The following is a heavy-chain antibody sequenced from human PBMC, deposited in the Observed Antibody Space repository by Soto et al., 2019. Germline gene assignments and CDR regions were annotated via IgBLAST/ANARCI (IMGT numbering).Heavy chain of an antibody. CDR1: GFTFSSYW. CDR3: SRDHIESVCTPFDY. V-gene: IGHV3-74*01. D-gene: IGHD6-13*01. CDR2: INSDGSST. J-gene: IGHJ4*02. Sequence: GGSLRLSCAASGFTFSSYWRHWVRQAPGEGLVWVSRINSDGSSTRYADSVKGRFTISRDNAKNTLYLQMNSLIAEDTAVYYCSRDHIESVCTPFDYWGQGTLFAVSS.